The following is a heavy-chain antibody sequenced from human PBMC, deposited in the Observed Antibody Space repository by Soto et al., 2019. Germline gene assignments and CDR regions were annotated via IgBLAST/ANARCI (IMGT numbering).Heavy chain of an antibody. Sequence: QVQLVESGGGVVQPGRSLRLSCAASGFTFSSYGMHWVRQAPGKGLEWVAVIWYDGSNKYYADSVKGRFTISRDNSKNTLYLQMNSLRAEDTAVYYCARGSIVATLYWDYLGQGTLITVSS. CDR2: IWYDGSNK. D-gene: IGHD5-12*01. CDR1: GFTFSSYG. J-gene: IGHJ4*02. V-gene: IGHV3-33*01. CDR3: ARGSIVATLYWDY.